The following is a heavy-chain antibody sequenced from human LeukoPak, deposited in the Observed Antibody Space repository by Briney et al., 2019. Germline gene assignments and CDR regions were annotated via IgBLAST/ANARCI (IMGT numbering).Heavy chain of an antibody. V-gene: IGHV4-30-2*01. J-gene: IGHJ3*02. Sequence: SETLSLTCAVSGGSISSGGYSWSWIRQPPGKGLEWIGYIYHSGSTYYNPSLKSRVTISVDRSKNQFSLKLSSVTAADTAVYYCASVHGVVVDAFDIWGQGTMVTVSS. CDR1: GGSISSGGYS. CDR2: IYHSGST. D-gene: IGHD3-3*01. CDR3: ASVHGVVVDAFDI.